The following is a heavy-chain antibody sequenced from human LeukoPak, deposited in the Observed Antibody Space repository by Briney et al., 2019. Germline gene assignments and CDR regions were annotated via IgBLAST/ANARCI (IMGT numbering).Heavy chain of an antibody. D-gene: IGHD3-3*02. CDR2: MYYSGST. J-gene: IGHJ4*02. Sequence: SETLSLTCTGSGGSMSRYYWSWLRQPPGKGLEWIGYMYYSGSTKYNPSLKSRVTISVDTPKNQFSLKLSSVTAADTAVYYCARSSTGSYFDYWGQGTLVTVSS. CDR3: ARSSTGSYFDY. V-gene: IGHV4-59*01. CDR1: GGSMSRYY.